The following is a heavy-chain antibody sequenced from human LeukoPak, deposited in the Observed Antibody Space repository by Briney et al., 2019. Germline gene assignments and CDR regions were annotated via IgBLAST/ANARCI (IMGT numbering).Heavy chain of an antibody. Sequence: AGGSLRLSCAASGFTFSSYSMNWVRQAPGKGLEWVSYISSGSSTIYYADSVKGRFTISRDNAKNSLYLQMNSLRAEDTAVYYCARPSTGRAFDIWGQGTMVTVSS. J-gene: IGHJ3*02. CDR2: ISSGSSTI. V-gene: IGHV3-48*01. CDR1: GFTFSSYS. D-gene: IGHD3-10*01. CDR3: ARPSTGRAFDI.